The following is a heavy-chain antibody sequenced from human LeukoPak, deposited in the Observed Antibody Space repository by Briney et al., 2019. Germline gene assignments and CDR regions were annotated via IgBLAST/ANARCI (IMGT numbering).Heavy chain of an antibody. J-gene: IGHJ1*01. CDR3: ANTGYSSSWGEYFQH. V-gene: IGHV3-23*01. CDR1: GYSISSGYY. D-gene: IGHD6-13*01. Sequence: PSETLSLTCAVSGYSISSGYYWGWIRQPPGKGLEWVSAISGSGGSTYYADSVKGRFTISRDNSKNTLYLQMNSLRAEDTAVYYCANTGYSSSWGEYFQHWGQGTLVTVSS. CDR2: ISGSGGST.